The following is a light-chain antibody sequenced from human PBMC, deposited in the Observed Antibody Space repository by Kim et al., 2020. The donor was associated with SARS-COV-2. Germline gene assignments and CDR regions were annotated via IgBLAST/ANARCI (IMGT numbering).Light chain of an antibody. CDR2: LGS. V-gene: IGKV2-28*01. J-gene: IGKJ1*01. CDR3: MHALETPRAT. CDR1: QSLLYSDGYNY. Sequence: DIVMTQSPLSLPVTPGEPASISCRSSQSLLYSDGYNYLDWYLQRPGQSPQLLIYLGSNRASGVPDRFSGSGSGTDFTLTISRVEAEDVGVCYCMHALETPRATFGQGTKVDIK.